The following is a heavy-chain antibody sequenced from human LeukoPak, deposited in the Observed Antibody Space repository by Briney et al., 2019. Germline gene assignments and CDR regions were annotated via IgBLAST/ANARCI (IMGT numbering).Heavy chain of an antibody. V-gene: IGHV3-7*01. CDR2: IKQDGSEK. Sequence: GGSLRLSCAASGFTFSGYWMSWVRQAPGKGLEWVANIKQDGSEKYYVDSVKGRFTISRDNAKNSLYLQMNSLRAEDTAVYYCARDDTHYGSSGSFYDAFDIWGQGTMVTVSS. CDR3: ARDDTHYGSSGSFYDAFDI. J-gene: IGHJ3*02. D-gene: IGHD3-22*01. CDR1: GFTFSGYW.